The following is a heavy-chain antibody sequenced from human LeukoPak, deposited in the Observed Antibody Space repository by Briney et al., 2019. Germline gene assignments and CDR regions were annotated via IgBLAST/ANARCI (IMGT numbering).Heavy chain of an antibody. CDR2: INKDGSKK. J-gene: IGHJ4*02. D-gene: IGHD1-26*01. Sequence: PGGSLRLSCAASGFTFSDYWMDWVRQAPGKWLEWLANINKDGSKKDYVDSVKGRFTISRDNAKNSLSLQRDSLRVEDTAVYHCVRDAPGREGPHYWGQGILVTVSS. CDR1: GFTFSDYW. CDR3: VRDAPGREGPHY. V-gene: IGHV3-7*01.